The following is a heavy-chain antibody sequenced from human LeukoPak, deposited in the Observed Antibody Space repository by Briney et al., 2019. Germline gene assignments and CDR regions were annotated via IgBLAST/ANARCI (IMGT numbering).Heavy chain of an antibody. J-gene: IGHJ4*02. CDR2: INHSGSN. CDR1: GGSFSGYY. CDR3: ARGFSGSSPGYYFDY. Sequence: SETLSLTCAVYGGSFSGYYWSWNRQPPGKGLEWIGEINHSGSNNYNPSLKSRVTISVDTSKNQFSLKLSSVTAADTAVYYCARGFSGSSPGYYFDYWGQGTLVTVSS. V-gene: IGHV4-34*01. D-gene: IGHD6-6*01.